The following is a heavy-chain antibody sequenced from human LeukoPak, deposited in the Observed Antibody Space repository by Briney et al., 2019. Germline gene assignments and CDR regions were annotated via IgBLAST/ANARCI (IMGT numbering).Heavy chain of an antibody. CDR1: GGSINSSSYY. CDR3: ARALGYYDILTGYPRLYYFDH. Sequence: SETLSLTCTVSGGSINSSSYYWGWIRQPPGKGLEWIGSIYYSGSTYYNPSLKSRVTISVDTSKNQFSLKLSSVTAADTAVYYCARALGYYDILTGYPRLYYFDHWGQGTLVTVSS. V-gene: IGHV4-39*07. D-gene: IGHD3-9*01. CDR2: IYYSGST. J-gene: IGHJ4*02.